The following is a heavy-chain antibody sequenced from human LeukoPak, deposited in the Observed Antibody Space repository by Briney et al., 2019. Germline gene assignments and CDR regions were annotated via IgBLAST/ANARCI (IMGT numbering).Heavy chain of an antibody. D-gene: IGHD3-10*01. CDR1: GYSISSGYY. V-gene: IGHV4-38-2*02. CDR3: ARESQGMVRGVIIIRWFDP. J-gene: IGHJ5*02. CDR2: IYHSGST. Sequence: SETLSLTCAVSGYSISSGYYWGWIRQPPGKGLEWIGSIYHSGSTYYNPSLKSRVTISVDTSKNQFSLKLSSVTAADTAVYYCARESQGMVRGVIIIRWFDPWGQGTLVTVSS.